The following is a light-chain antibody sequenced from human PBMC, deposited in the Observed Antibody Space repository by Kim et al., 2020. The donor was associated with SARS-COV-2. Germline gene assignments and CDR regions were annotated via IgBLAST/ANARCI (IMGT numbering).Light chain of an antibody. CDR3: QQSYITPFT. CDR1: QSISSH. Sequence: ASVGDRVTITCRTTQSISSHLNWYQQTPGRDPKLLISAASTLQGGVPSRFSGSGSETDFTLTISSLQPEDFATYFCQQSYITPFTFGPGTKVDIK. J-gene: IGKJ3*01. CDR2: AAS. V-gene: IGKV1-39*01.